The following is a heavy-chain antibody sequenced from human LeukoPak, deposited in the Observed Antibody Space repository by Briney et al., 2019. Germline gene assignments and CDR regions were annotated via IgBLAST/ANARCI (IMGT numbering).Heavy chain of an antibody. Sequence: LEASVKVSCKASGYTFTSYGISWVRQAPGQGLEWMGWISAYNGNTNYAQKLQGRVTMTTDTSTSTAYMELRSLRSDDTAVYYCLLITFGGVIVNDYWGQGTLVTVSS. CDR3: LLITFGGVIVNDY. CDR1: GYTFTSYG. J-gene: IGHJ4*02. CDR2: ISAYNGNT. V-gene: IGHV1-18*01. D-gene: IGHD3-16*02.